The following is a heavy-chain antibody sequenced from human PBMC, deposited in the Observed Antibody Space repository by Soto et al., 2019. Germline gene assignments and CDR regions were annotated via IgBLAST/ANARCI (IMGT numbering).Heavy chain of an antibody. J-gene: IGHJ6*02. V-gene: IGHV4-4*02. D-gene: IGHD4-4*01. CDR1: DGFITNTHYW. CDR3: AGGTDYRWVL. CDR2: IHHSGST. Sequence: SETLSLTCGVSDGFITNTHYWWSWVRQPPGKGLEWIGEIHHSGSTNYNPSLRSRVTMSVDTSKNQFSLNLNSLTAVDAAVYYCAGGTDYRWVLWGQGTTVTVSS.